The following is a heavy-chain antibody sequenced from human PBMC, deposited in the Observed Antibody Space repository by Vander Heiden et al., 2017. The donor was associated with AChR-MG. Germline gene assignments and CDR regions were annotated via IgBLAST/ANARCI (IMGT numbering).Heavy chain of an antibody. J-gene: IGHJ4*02. D-gene: IGHD3-22*01. V-gene: IGHV3-23*01. CDR1: GFTFSSYA. CDR2: ISGSGGST. Sequence: EVQLLESGGGLVQPGGSLRLSCAASGFTFSSYAMSWVRQAPGKGLEWVSAISGSGGSTYYADSVKGRFTISRDNSKNTLYLQMNSLRAEDTAVYYCAKKTTMIVVVITTHYYFDYWGQGTLVTVSS. CDR3: AKKTTMIVVVITTHYYFDY.